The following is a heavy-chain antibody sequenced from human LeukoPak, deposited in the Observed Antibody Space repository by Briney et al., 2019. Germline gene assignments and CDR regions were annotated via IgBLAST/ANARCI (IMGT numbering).Heavy chain of an antibody. CDR3: AKDYYDSSGYQTMDAFDI. V-gene: IGHV3-9*01. J-gene: IGHJ3*02. CDR2: ISWNSGSI. Sequence: GGSLRLSCAASGFTFSSYWMHWVRQAPGKGLEWVSGISWNSGSIGYADSVKGRFTISRDNAKNSLYLQMNSLRAEDTALYYCAKDYYDSSGYQTMDAFDIWGQGTMVAVSS. D-gene: IGHD3-22*01. CDR1: GFTFSSYW.